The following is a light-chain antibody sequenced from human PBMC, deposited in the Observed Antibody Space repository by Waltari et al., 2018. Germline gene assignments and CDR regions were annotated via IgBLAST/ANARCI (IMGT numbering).Light chain of an antibody. CDR2: GNS. CDR3: QSYDSSLSGV. Sequence: QSVRTRPPSVSGAPGQRVHISCTGSSSNIGAGYDVHWYQQLPGTAPKLLIYGNSNRPSVVPDRFSGSKSGTSASLAITGLQAGDEADYYCQSYDSSLSGVFGTGTKVTVL. J-gene: IGLJ1*01. V-gene: IGLV1-40*01. CDR1: SSNIGAGYD.